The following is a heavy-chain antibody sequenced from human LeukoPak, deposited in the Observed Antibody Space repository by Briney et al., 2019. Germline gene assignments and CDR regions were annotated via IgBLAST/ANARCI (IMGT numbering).Heavy chain of an antibody. J-gene: IGHJ3*01. Sequence: GGSLRLSCAASGFTFSSYAMSWVRQAPGKGLEWVSAISGSGGSTYYADSVKGRFTISRDNSKNTLYLQLNSLRAEDTAVYYCARRYCSTCPTGHAFDLWGQGAMVTVSS. CDR3: ARRYCSTCPTGHAFDL. CDR2: ISGSGGST. D-gene: IGHD2-2*01. V-gene: IGHV3-23*01. CDR1: GFTFSSYA.